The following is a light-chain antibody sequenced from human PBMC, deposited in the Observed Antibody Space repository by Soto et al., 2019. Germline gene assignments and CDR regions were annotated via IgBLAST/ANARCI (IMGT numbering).Light chain of an antibody. CDR3: YSYRGYYTRV. Sequence: QSALTQPASVSGSPGQSITISGTGTSSDVGGYNFVSWYQQHPGRAPKLVIYEVSRRPSGVSNRFSGSKSGDTASLTISGLQAEDEGDYYCYSYRGYYTRVFGTGTKVTVL. CDR2: EVS. J-gene: IGLJ1*01. V-gene: IGLV2-14*01. CDR1: SSDVGGYNF.